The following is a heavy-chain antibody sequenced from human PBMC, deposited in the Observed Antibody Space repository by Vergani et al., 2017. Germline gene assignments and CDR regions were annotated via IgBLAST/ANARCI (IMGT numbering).Heavy chain of an antibody. Sequence: QVQLVESGGGVVQPGRSLRLSCAASGFTFSSYAMHWVRPAPGKGLEWVAVISYDGSNKYYADSVKGRFTISRDNSKNTLYLQMNSLRAEDTAVYYCARSGYCAHGVCYMTYYYYMDVWGKGTAVTVSS. J-gene: IGHJ6*03. CDR3: ARSGYCAHGVCYMTYYYYMDV. CDR2: ISYDGSNK. CDR1: GFTFSSYA. V-gene: IGHV3-30-3*01. D-gene: IGHD2-8*01.